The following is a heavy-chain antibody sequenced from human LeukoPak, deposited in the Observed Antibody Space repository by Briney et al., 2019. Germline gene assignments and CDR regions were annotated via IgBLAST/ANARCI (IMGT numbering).Heavy chain of an antibody. CDR2: IYPGDSDT. CDR1: GYSFTSYW. D-gene: IGHD3-3*01. J-gene: IGHJ6*03. Sequence: GESLKISCQGSGYSFTSYWIGWVRQMPGKGLEWMGIIYPGDSDTRYSPSFQGQVTISADKSISTAYLQWSSLKASDTAMYYCARGQSGYPYYYYMDVWGKGTTVTVSS. V-gene: IGHV5-51*01. CDR3: ARGQSGYPYYYYMDV.